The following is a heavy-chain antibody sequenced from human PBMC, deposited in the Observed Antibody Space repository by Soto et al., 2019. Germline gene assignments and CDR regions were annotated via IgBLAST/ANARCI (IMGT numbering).Heavy chain of an antibody. CDR3: VREYCSGGGCYDYMDV. CDR2: IGTAGDT. CDR1: GVAFSSYD. J-gene: IGHJ6*03. V-gene: IGHV3-13*01. Sequence: GGYVRLSCAASGVAFSSYDMHWVHQVPGKGLEWVSVIGTAGDTLYPDSVKGRFTISRENTKNSLYLQMNNLRAGDSAVYYCVREYCSGGGCYDYMDVWGKGTTVTVSS. D-gene: IGHD2-15*01.